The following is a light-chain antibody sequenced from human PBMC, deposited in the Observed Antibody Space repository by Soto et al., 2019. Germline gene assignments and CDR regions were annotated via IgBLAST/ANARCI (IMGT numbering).Light chain of an antibody. CDR2: DVS. CDR3: QQYNSFMFT. CDR1: QIISSY. V-gene: IGKV1-5*01. J-gene: IGKJ2*01. Sequence: DIQLTQSPSTLSASVGDRVTITCRASQIISSYLAWYQEKPGKAPNLLIYDVSILESGVPSRFSGSGSGTEFTLTISSLQPDDFAAYYCQQYNSFMFTFGQGTNLDIK.